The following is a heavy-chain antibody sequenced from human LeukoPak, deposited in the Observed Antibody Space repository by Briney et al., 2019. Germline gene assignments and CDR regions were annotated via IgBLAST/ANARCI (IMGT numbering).Heavy chain of an antibody. CDR2: INPNSGGT. J-gene: IGHJ3*02. Sequence: ASVKVSCKASGYTFTGYYMHWVRQAPGQGLEWMGWINPNSGGTNYAQKFQGRVTMTRDTSISTAYMELSRLRSDDTAVYYCARISSGWYWDAFDTWGQGTMVTVSS. V-gene: IGHV1-2*02. D-gene: IGHD6-19*01. CDR1: GYTFTGYY. CDR3: ARISSGWYWDAFDT.